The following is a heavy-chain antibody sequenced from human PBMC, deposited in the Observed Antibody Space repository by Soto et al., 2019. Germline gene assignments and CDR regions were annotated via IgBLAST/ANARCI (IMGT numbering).Heavy chain of an antibody. CDR1: RYSFREMS. D-gene: IGHD2-2*01. CDR3: ARDQLPHCSSTSCYARRVIAAAAP. J-gene: IGHJ3*01. Sequence: GAPAEVPCKDSRYSFREMSQHTAQQNTEKRHEGTGNFDGEDGQTMYAQKLQGRVTMTTDTSTSTAYMELRSLRSDDTAVYYCARDQLPHCSSTSCYARRVIAAAAPWGQGTMVTVS. V-gene: IGHV1-24*01. CDR2: FDGEDGQT.